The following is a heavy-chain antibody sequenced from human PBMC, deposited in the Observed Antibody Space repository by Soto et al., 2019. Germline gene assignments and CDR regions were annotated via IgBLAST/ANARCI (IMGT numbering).Heavy chain of an antibody. D-gene: IGHD1-26*01. V-gene: IGHV4-31*03. Sequence: SETLSLTCTVSGGSISSGGYYWSWIRQHPGKGLEWIGYIYYSGSTYYNPSLKSRVTISVDTSKNQFSLKLSSVTAADTAVYYCARLVGATVVDYWGQGTLVTVSS. J-gene: IGHJ4*02. CDR3: ARLVGATVVDY. CDR1: GGSISSGGYY. CDR2: IYYSGST.